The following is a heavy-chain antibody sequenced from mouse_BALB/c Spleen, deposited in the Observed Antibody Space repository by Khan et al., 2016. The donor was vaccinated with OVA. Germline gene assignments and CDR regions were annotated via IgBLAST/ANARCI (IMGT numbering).Heavy chain of an antibody. Sequence: QIQLVQSGPELKKPGETVKISCKASGYTFTNYGMNWVKQSPGKALKWMGWINTYTGEPTYADDFKGRFAFSLDTSASTAYLQLNNLTTEDTATYCCARPPYFSDTLAYWGQGTSVSGSS. CDR1: GYTFTNYG. CDR3: ARPPYFSDTLAY. J-gene: IGHJ4*01. V-gene: IGHV9-3-1*01. CDR2: INTYTGEP. D-gene: IGHD2-10*01.